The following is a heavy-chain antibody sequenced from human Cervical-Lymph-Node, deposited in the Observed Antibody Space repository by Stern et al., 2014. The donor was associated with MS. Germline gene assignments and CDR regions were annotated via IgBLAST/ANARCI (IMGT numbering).Heavy chain of an antibody. CDR2: SYPGDSDS. D-gene: IGHD4-17*01. CDR1: GYSFTANW. CDR3: ARDYGDYAFDY. V-gene: IGHV5-51*01. Sequence: EVQLVESGAEVKQPGESLKLSCEGSGYSFTANWIPWVRQTPGKGLGCMGISYPGDSDSRYSPSFQGKVTISADKTINTAYLQWSSLKASDTAMYYGARDYGDYAFDYWGQGTLVTVSS. J-gene: IGHJ4*02.